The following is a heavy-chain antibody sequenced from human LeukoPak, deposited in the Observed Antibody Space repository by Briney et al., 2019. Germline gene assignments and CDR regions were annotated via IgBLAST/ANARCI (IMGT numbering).Heavy chain of an antibody. CDR3: ARAKGSSSGGNFDY. Sequence: ASVKDSCKASGGTFSSYAISWVRQAPGQGLEWMGGIIPIFGTANYAQKFQGRVTITADESTSTAYMELSSLRSEDTAVYYCARAKGSSSGGNFDYWGQGTLVTVSS. CDR1: GGTFSSYA. V-gene: IGHV1-69*13. D-gene: IGHD6-6*01. CDR2: IIPIFGTA. J-gene: IGHJ4*02.